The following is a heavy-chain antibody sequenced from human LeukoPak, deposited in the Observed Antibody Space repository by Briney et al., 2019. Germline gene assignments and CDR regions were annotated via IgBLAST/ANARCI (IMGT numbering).Heavy chain of an antibody. Sequence: SVKLSCKASGGTFSSYAISWVRHAPGQGLEWMGRIIPILGIANYAQKFQGRVTITADKSTSTAYMELSSLRSEDTAVYYWARGARAVITNWFDPWGQGTLVTVSS. CDR2: IIPILGIA. CDR1: GGTFSSYA. V-gene: IGHV1-69*04. CDR3: ARGARAVITNWFDP. J-gene: IGHJ5*02. D-gene: IGHD3-16*02.